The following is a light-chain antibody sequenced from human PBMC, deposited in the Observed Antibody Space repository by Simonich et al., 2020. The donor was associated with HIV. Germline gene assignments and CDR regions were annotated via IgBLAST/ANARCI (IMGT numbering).Light chain of an antibody. CDR1: SGDVGGYNY. CDR2: DVS. J-gene: IGLJ3*02. CDR3: SSYTSTNSWV. Sequence: QSALTQPASVSWSPGQSLTISCTGTSGDVGGYNYVSWYQQNPGKAPKRMIYDVSARPSVVFNRFSGSKSGNTASLTISGLQAEDEADYYCSSYTSTNSWVFGGGTKVTVL. V-gene: IGLV2-14*03.